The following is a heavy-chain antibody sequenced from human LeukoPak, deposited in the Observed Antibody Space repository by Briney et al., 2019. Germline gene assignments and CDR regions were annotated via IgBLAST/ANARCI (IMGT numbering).Heavy chain of an antibody. CDR1: GFTFGTYG. D-gene: IGHD3-10*01. J-gene: IGHJ4*02. CDR3: AKDRGSQAPPDY. Sequence: GGSLRLSCAASGFTFGTYGMHWVRQAPGKGLEWVAVIWYDGSKKYYADSVKGRFTISRDTSKSTLYLRMNSLRAEDTAVYYCAKDRGSQAPPDYWGQGTLVTVSS. CDR2: IWYDGSKK. V-gene: IGHV3-33*06.